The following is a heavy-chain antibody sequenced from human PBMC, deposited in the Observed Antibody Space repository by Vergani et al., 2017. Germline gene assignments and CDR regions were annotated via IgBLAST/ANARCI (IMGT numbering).Heavy chain of an antibody. D-gene: IGHD3-22*01. CDR1: GFTFSSYA. Sequence: EVQLLESGGGLVQPGGSLRLSCAASGFTFSSYAMSWVRQAPGTGLEWVSAISGSGGSTYYADSVKGRFTISRDNAKTTLYLQMNSLRAEDTAVYYCARESYYDSSGSPDYWGQGTLVTVSS. V-gene: IGHV3-23*01. J-gene: IGHJ4*02. CDR2: ISGSGGST. CDR3: ARESYYDSSGSPDY.